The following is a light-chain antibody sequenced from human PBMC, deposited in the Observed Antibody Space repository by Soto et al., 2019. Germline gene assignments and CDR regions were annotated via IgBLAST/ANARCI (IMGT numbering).Light chain of an antibody. J-gene: IGLJ1*01. CDR3: TSYTSSSTYV. CDR2: EVS. CDR1: SSDVGGYNY. V-gene: IGLV2-14*01. Sequence: QSALTQPASVSGSHGQSITISCTGTSSDVGGYNYVSWSQQHPGKAPQLMIYEVSNRPSGVSNRFSGSKSGNTASLTISGLQAEDEADYYCTSYTSSSTYVFGTGTKLTVL.